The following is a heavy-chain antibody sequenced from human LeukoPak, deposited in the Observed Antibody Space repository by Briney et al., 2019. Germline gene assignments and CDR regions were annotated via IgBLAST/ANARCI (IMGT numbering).Heavy chain of an antibody. CDR1: GFTFSSYE. Sequence: GGSLRLSCAASGFTFSSYEMNWVRQAPGKGLEWVSYISSSGSTIYYADSVNGRFTISRDNAKNSLYLQMNSLRAEDTAVYYCARDGRTYGDYDGGLYYYYGMDVWGQGTTVTVSS. CDR2: ISSSGSTI. CDR3: ARDGRTYGDYDGGLYYYYGMDV. V-gene: IGHV3-48*03. J-gene: IGHJ6*02. D-gene: IGHD4-17*01.